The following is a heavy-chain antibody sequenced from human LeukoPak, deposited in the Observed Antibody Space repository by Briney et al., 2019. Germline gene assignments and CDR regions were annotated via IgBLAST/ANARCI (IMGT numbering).Heavy chain of an antibody. Sequence: GGSLRLSCAASGFTFSSYGMHWVRQAPGKGLEWVAFIRYDGSNKYYADSVKGRFTISRDNSKNTLYLQMNSLRAEDTAVYYCAKDRDFIAAAGPDNWFDPWGQGTLVTVSS. V-gene: IGHV3-30*02. CDR2: IRYDGSNK. CDR1: GFTFSSYG. J-gene: IGHJ5*02. D-gene: IGHD6-13*01. CDR3: AKDRDFIAAAGPDNWFDP.